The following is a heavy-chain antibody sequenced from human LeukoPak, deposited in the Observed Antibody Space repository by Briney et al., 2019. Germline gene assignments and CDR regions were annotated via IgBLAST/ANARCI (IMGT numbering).Heavy chain of an antibody. V-gene: IGHV3-23*01. J-gene: IGHJ4*02. CDR1: GFTFSSYA. CDR2: ISGSGGST. D-gene: IGHD6-19*01. Sequence: GGSLRLSCAASGFTFSSYAMSWVRKAPGKGLEWVSAISGSGGSTYYADSVKGRFTISRDNSKNTLYLQMNSLRAEDTAVYYCAKGQGRSIAVAGIDYWGQGTLVTVSS. CDR3: AKGQGRSIAVAGIDY.